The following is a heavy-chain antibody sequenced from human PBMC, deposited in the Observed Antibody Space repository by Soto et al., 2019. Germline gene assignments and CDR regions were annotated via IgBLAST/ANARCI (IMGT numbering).Heavy chain of an antibody. V-gene: IGHV3-30*18. J-gene: IGHJ5*02. CDR3: AKDYSSGWYGGVKDNWFDP. CDR2: ISYDGSNK. CDR1: GFTFRRYG. Sequence: RLSCAASGFTFRRYGMNWVRQAPGKGLEWVAVISYDGSNKFYADSVKGRFTISRDNSKNTLYLQMNSLRSEDTAVYYCAKDYSSGWYGGVKDNWFDPWGQGTLVTVSS. D-gene: IGHD6-19*01.